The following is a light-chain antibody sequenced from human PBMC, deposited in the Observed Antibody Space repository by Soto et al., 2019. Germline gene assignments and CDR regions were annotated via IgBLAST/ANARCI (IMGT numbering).Light chain of an antibody. V-gene: IGKV1-5*01. CDR1: QSISSW. CDR3: QQFTNYPQNP. CDR2: DAS. J-gene: IGKJ1*01. Sequence: DIQITQSHSTLSASVGAAVTITCRGSQSISSWLAWYQQKPPKAPKLLLYDASSLEGGVPSRFSGSGAGTDFTPTISSLQPEDFATHYCQQFTNYPQNPFGEGTKV.